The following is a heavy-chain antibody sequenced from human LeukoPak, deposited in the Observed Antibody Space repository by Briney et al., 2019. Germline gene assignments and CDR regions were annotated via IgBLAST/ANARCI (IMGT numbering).Heavy chain of an antibody. J-gene: IGHJ6*02. CDR2: IKQDGSEK. CDR1: GFTFSSYW. D-gene: IGHD3-10*01. Sequence: GGSLRLSYAASGFTFSSYWMSWVRQAPGKGLEWVANIKQDGSEKYYVDSVKGRFTISRGNSKNTLYLQMNSLRAEDTAVYYCARWFGELNYYGMGVWGQGTTVTVSS. V-gene: IGHV3-7*01. CDR3: ARWFGELNYYGMGV.